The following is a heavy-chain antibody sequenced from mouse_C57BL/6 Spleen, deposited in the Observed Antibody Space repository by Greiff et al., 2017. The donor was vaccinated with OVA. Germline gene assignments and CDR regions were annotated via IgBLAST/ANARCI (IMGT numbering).Heavy chain of an antibody. CDR3: ARERGLRRERSFMDY. D-gene: IGHD2-4*01. V-gene: IGHV5-4*01. J-gene: IGHJ4*01. Sequence: EVQGVESGGGLVKPGGSLKLSCAASGFTFSSYAMSWVRQTPEKRLEWVATISDGGSYTYYPDNVKGRFTISRDNAKNNLYLQMSHLKSEDTAMYYCARERGLRRERSFMDYWGQGTSVTVSS. CDR1: GFTFSSYA. CDR2: ISDGGSYT.